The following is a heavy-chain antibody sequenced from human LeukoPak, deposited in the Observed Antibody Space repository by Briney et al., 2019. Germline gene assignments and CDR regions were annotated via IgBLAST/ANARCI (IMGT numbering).Heavy chain of an antibody. Sequence: SVKVSCKASGGTFSSYTISWVRQAPGQGLEWMGRIIPILGIANYAQKFQGRVTITADKSTSTAYMELSRLRSEDTAVYYCANIVGATTASETDWGQGTLVTVSS. CDR2: IIPILGIA. CDR3: ANIVGATTASETD. CDR1: GGTFSSYT. D-gene: IGHD1-26*01. J-gene: IGHJ4*02. V-gene: IGHV1-69*02.